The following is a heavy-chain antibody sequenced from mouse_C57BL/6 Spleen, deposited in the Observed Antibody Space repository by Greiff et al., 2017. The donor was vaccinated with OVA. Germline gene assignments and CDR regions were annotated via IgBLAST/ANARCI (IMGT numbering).Heavy chain of an antibody. Sequence: EVNVVESGGDLVKPGGSLKLSCAASGFTFSSYGMSWVRQTPDKRLEWVATISSGGSYTYYPDSVKGRFTISRDNAKNTLYLQMSSLKSEDTAMYYCARYYYGSSYFDYWGQGTTLTVSS. D-gene: IGHD1-1*01. CDR2: ISSGGSYT. V-gene: IGHV5-6*01. CDR3: ARYYYGSSYFDY. CDR1: GFTFSSYG. J-gene: IGHJ2*01.